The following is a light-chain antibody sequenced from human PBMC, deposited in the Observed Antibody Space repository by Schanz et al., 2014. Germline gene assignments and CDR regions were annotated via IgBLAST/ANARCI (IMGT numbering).Light chain of an antibody. J-gene: IGLJ3*02. Sequence: QSALTQPASVSGSPGQSITISCSGTSSDVGGYNYVSWYQHHPGKAPKLMIYDVSHRPSGVSNRFSGSKSGNTASLTISGLQAEDEADYYCSSYTTNIPRVFGGGTKVTVL. CDR1: SSDVGGYNY. CDR3: SSYTTNIPRV. CDR2: DVS. V-gene: IGLV2-14*03.